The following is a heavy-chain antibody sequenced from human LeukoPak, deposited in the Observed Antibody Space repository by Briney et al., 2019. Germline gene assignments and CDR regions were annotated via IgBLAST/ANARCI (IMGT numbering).Heavy chain of an antibody. D-gene: IGHD3-3*01. CDR3: ARIKTYYDFWSGYPLAAKNPNDAFDI. J-gene: IGHJ3*02. CDR1: GYSISSGYY. CDR2: IYHSGST. Sequence: SETLSLTCTVSGYSISSGYYWGWIRQPPGKGLEWIGSIYHSGSTYYNPSLKSRVTISVDTSKNQFSLKLSSVTAADTAVYYCARIKTYYDFWSGYPLAAKNPNDAFDIWGQGTMVTVSS. V-gene: IGHV4-38-2*02.